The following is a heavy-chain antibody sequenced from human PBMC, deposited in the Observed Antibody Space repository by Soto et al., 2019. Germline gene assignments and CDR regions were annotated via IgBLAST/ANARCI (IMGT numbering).Heavy chain of an antibody. J-gene: IGHJ6*02. V-gene: IGHV1-2*04. CDR2: INPNSGGT. D-gene: IGHD6-19*01. CDR3: ARGSSGLYHYYYYGMDV. CDR1: GYTFTGYY. Sequence: ASVKVSCKASGYTFTGYYMHWVRQAPGQGLEWMGWINPNSGGTNYAQKVQGWVTMTRDTSISTAYMEVSRLRSDDTAVYYCARGSSGLYHYYYYGMDVWGQGTTVTVSS.